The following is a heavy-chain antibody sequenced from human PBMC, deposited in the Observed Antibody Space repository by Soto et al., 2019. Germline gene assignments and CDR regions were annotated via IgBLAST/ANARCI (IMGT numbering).Heavy chain of an antibody. V-gene: IGHV4-59*08. CDR1: AHPICMWH. CDR3: ARTLKVPSVTDYYYYMEV. D-gene: IGHD3-10*01. CDR2: VYDKGNT. J-gene: IGHJ6*03. Sequence: SYTLSQTYNFSAHPICMWHCGCIRQPPGPGLEWLGSVYDKGNTKSNPSLGSRITVSIDTSKSQVSLKLTSVFAADTAVYYCARTLKVPSVTDYYYYMEVWGKGTTVS.